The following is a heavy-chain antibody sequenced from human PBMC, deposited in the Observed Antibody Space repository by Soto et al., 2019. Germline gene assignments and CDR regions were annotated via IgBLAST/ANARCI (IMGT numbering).Heavy chain of an antibody. J-gene: IGHJ6*02. D-gene: IGHD3-3*01. Sequence: SETLSLTCTVSGGSISSYYWSWIRQPPGKGLEWIGYIYYSGSTNYNPSLKSRVTISVDTSKNQFSLKLSSVTAADTAVYYCARDELRFLEWLGYGMDVWGRGTTVTVSS. CDR1: GGSISSYY. CDR3: ARDELRFLEWLGYGMDV. CDR2: IYYSGST. V-gene: IGHV4-59*01.